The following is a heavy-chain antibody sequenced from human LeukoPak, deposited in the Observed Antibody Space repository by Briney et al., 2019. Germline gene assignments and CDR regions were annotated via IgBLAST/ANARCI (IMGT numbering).Heavy chain of an antibody. V-gene: IGHV4-4*02. CDR1: GGSLSSNNW. CDR2: IFHSGST. CDR3: ARLTVKLAFDI. J-gene: IGHJ3*02. Sequence: SETLSLTCAVSGGSLSSNNWWSWVRQPPGKGLEWIGEIFHSGSTYYNPSLKSRVTISVDTSKNQFSLKLSSVTAADTAVYYCARLTVKLAFDIWGQGTMVTVSS. D-gene: IGHD4-17*01.